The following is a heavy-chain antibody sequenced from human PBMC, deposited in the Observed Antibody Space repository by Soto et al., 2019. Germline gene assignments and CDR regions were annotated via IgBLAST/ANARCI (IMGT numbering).Heavy chain of an antibody. Sequence: QVQLQESGPGLVKPSETLSLTCTVSGGSISSYYWSWIRQPPGKGLEWIGSIYYSGSTNSSPSLKSRATISVDTSKNPFSLKLSSVTAADTAVYYCARTYGDYVFDYWGQGTLVTVSS. CDR3: ARTYGDYVFDY. V-gene: IGHV4-59*01. CDR2: IYYSGST. CDR1: GGSISSYY. D-gene: IGHD4-17*01. J-gene: IGHJ4*02.